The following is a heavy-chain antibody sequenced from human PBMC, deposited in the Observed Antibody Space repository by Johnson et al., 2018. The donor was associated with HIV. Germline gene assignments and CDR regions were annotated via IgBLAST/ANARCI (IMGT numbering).Heavy chain of an antibody. J-gene: IGHJ3*02. CDR1: GFTFSSNY. CDR3: ARGGGSSSWYKADAVDI. D-gene: IGHD6-13*01. CDR2: IYSGGST. V-gene: IGHV3-53*01. Sequence: VQLVESGGGLIQPGGSLRLSCAASGFTFSSNYMSWVRQAPGKGLEWVSVIYSGGSTYYADSVKGRFTISRDNSKMTLYLQMDSLRAEDTAVCYCARGGGSSSWYKADAVDIWCQGTMVTVSS.